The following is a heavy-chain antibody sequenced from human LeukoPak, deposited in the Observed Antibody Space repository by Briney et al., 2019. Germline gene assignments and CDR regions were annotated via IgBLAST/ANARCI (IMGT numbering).Heavy chain of an antibody. J-gene: IGHJ4*02. CDR2: IKQDGSET. V-gene: IGHV3-7*01. Sequence: GGSRRLSCEGSGFSFSSYYMSWVRQAPGKGPEWVANIKQDGSETYYLDSVKGRFTISRDNARNLLFLQMNSLRAEDTAVYYCSNGIYGTSYWGQGTLVTVSS. CDR3: SNGIYGTSY. CDR1: GFSFSSYY. D-gene: IGHD2/OR15-2a*01.